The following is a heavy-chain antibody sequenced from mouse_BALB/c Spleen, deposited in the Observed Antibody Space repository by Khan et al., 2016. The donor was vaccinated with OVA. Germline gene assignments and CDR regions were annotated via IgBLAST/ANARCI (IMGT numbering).Heavy chain of an antibody. D-gene: IGHD2-4*01. J-gene: IGHJ3*01. CDR2: ISNGGGST. CDR3: ARHDYAWFAY. V-gene: IGHV5-12*02. Sequence: EVELVESGGGLVQPGGSLKLSCATSGFTFSDYYMYWVRQTPEKRLEWVAYISNGGGSTYYPDTVKGRFTISRDNAKNTLYLQMSRLKSEDTAMYYCARHDYAWFAYWGQGTLGTVSA. CDR1: GFTFSDYY.